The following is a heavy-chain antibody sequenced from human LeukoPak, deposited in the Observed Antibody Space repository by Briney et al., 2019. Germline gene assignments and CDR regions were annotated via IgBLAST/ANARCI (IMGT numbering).Heavy chain of an antibody. CDR2: IRYDGSNK. Sequence: GRPLRLSCAASGFTFDDYAMHWVRQAPGKGLEWVAFIRYDGSNKYYADSVKGRFTISRDNSKNTLYLQMNSLRAEDTAVYYCAKTYYYDSSGSFDYWGQGTLVTVSS. J-gene: IGHJ4*02. V-gene: IGHV3-30*02. D-gene: IGHD3-22*01. CDR3: AKTYYYDSSGSFDY. CDR1: GFTFDDYA.